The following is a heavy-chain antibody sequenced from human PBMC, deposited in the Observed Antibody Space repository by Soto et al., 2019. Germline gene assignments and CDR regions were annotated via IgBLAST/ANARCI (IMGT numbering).Heavy chain of an antibody. Sequence: SVKVSCKASGFTFTSSAVQWVRQARGQRLEWIGWIVVGSGNTNYAQKFQERVTITRDMSTSTAYMELSSLRSEDTAVYYCAADPYYYDSSGYPPYGMDVWGQGTTVTVSS. CDR1: GFTFTSSA. CDR2: IVVGSGNT. D-gene: IGHD3-22*01. CDR3: AADPYYYDSSGYPPYGMDV. V-gene: IGHV1-58*01. J-gene: IGHJ6*02.